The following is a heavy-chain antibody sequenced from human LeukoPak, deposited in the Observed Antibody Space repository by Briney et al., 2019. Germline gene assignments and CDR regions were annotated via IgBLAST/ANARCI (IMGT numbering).Heavy chain of an antibody. CDR3: ARRRGYSFAYDY. CDR1: GDSISITNYY. CDR2: IYYSGST. Sequence: SETLSLTCNVSGDSISITNYYWGWIRQPPGKGLEWIGDIYYSGSTYYNPSLKSRVTISVDTSKNQFSLHLNSVTAADTAVYYCARRRGYSFAYDYWGQGMLVTVSS. J-gene: IGHJ4*02. D-gene: IGHD5-18*01. V-gene: IGHV4-39*01.